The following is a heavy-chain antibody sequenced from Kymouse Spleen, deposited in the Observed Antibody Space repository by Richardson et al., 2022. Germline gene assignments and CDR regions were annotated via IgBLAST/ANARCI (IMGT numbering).Heavy chain of an antibody. D-gene: IGHD3-10*01,IGHD3-16*02,IGHD3-9*01. J-gene: IGHJ6*02. CDR3: AKEV*SPGDYYYYGMDV. V-gene: IGHV3-23*04. Sequence: EVQLVESGGGLVQPGGSLRLSCAASGFTFSSYAMSWVRQAPGKGLEWVSAISGSGGSTYYADSVKGRFTISRDNSKNTLYLQMNSLRAEDTAVYYCAKEV*SPGDYYYYGMDVWGQGTTVTVSS. CDR2: ISGSGGST. CDR1: GFTFSSYA.